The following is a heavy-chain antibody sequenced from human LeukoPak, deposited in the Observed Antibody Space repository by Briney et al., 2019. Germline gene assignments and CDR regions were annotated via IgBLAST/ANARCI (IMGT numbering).Heavy chain of an antibody. CDR3: ARETYYYDSSGYRAPGYFDY. D-gene: IGHD3-22*01. CDR2: IYHSGST. Sequence: SETLSLTCTVSGGSISSYYWSWIRQPAGKGLEWIGYIYHSGSTYYNPSLKSRVTISVDRSKNQFSLKLSSVTAADTAVYYCARETYYYDSSGYRAPGYFDYWGQGTLVTVSS. CDR1: GGSISSYY. J-gene: IGHJ4*02. V-gene: IGHV4-59*12.